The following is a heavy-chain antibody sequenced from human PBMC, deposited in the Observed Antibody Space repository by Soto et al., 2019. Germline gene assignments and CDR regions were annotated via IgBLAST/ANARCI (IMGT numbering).Heavy chain of an antibody. J-gene: IGHJ6*02. D-gene: IGHD2-15*01. Sequence: QVQLQQWGAGLLKPSETLSLTCAVNGGSFSAYYWTWIRQPPGRGLEWIGEIDHSGSTNYNPSLERRVTISIDTANNRFSLNVTSVTAADTAVYYCVRGLRYSGMDVWGQGTTVTVS. CDR2: IDHSGST. V-gene: IGHV4-34*01. CDR1: GGSFSAYY. CDR3: VRGLRYSGMDV.